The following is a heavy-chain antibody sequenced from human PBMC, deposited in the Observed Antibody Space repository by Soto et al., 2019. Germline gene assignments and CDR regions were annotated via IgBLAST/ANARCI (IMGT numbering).Heavy chain of an antibody. CDR3: ARHITIFGVNYYGMDV. J-gene: IGHJ6*04. V-gene: IGHV5-10-1*01. CDR2: IDPSDSYT. Sequence: LGESLKISCKGSGYSFTSYWISWVRQMPGKGLEWMGRIDPSDSYTNYSPSFQGHVTISADKSISTAYLQWSSLKASDTAMYYCARHITIFGVNYYGMDVWGEGTTVTVSS. CDR1: GYSFTSYW. D-gene: IGHD3-3*01.